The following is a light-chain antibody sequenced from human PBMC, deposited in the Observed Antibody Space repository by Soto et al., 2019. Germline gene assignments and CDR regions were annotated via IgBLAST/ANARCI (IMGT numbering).Light chain of an antibody. V-gene: IGLV1-40*01. J-gene: IGLJ3*02. CDR1: SSNIGAGYD. Sequence: QSVLTQPPSVSGAPGQRITISCTGSSSNIGAGYDVHWYQQLPGTAPKLLIYGNSNRPSGVPDRFSGSKSGTSASLAITWLQAEDEADYYCQSYDSSPSGSGVFGGGTKLTVL. CDR3: QSYDSSPSGSGV. CDR2: GNS.